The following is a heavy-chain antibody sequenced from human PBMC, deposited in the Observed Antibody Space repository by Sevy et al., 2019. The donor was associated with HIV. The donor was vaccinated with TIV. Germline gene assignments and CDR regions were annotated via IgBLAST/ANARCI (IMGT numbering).Heavy chain of an antibody. J-gene: IGHJ4*02. Sequence: GGYLRLSCAASGFTFSSYWMSWVRQAPGKGLEWVANIKQDGSEKYYVDSVKGRFTISRDNAKNSLYLQMNSLRAEDTAVYYCARVPGYSSGWYDYWGRGTLVIVSS. CDR3: ARVPGYSSGWYDY. D-gene: IGHD6-19*01. V-gene: IGHV3-7*01. CDR1: GFTFSSYW. CDR2: IKQDGSEK.